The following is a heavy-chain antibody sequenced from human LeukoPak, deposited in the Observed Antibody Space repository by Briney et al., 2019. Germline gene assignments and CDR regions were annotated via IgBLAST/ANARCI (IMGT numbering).Heavy chain of an antibody. V-gene: IGHV3-23*01. D-gene: IGHD3-10*01. J-gene: IGHJ4*02. CDR1: GFTFNNYA. CDR2: ISINGDGT. CDR3: AKDLLFPRFGSEY. Sequence: GGSLRLSCAASGFTFNNYALSWVRQAPGKGLEWVSSISINGDGTYYADSVKGRFTISRDNSKDTLYLQMNSLRTEDTAVYYCAKDLLFPRFGSEYWGQGTLVTVSS.